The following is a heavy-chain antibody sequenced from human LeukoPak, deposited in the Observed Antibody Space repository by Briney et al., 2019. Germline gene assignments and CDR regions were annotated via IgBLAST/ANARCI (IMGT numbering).Heavy chain of an antibody. CDR1: GLTFSNAW. J-gene: IGHJ3*02. Sequence: GGSLRLSCAASGLTFSNAWMSWVRQAPGKGLEWVGRIKSKTDGGTTDYAAPVKGRFTISRDDSKNTLYLQMNSLKTEDTAVYYCTTSQYSSTAPEGIWGQGTMVAVSS. D-gene: IGHD6-13*01. V-gene: IGHV3-15*01. CDR3: TTSQYSSTAPEGI. CDR2: IKSKTDGGTT.